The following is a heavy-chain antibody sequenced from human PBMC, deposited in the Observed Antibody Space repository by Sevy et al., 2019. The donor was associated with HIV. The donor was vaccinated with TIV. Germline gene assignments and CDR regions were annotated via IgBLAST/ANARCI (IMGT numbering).Heavy chain of an antibody. CDR2: ISFDGSDK. J-gene: IGHJ6*02. D-gene: IGHD6-13*01. CDR1: GFTFSSYG. Sequence: GGSLRLSCAASGFTFSSYGMHWVRQAPGKGLEWVTVISFDGSDKYYADSVKGRFTITRDNTKNTLYLQMNSLRAEDTARYYCTNERTPYRSSWYGSYPMDVWGQGTTVTVSS. V-gene: IGHV3-30*18. CDR3: TNERTPYRSSWYGSYPMDV.